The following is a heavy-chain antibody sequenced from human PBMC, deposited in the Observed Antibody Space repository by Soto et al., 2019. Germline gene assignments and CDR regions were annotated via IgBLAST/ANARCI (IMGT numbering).Heavy chain of an antibody. D-gene: IGHD1-26*01. J-gene: IGHJ4*02. Sequence: PGESLKISCKGSGYSFAGYWITWVRQKPGKGLEWMGRIDPSDSQTYYSPSFRGHVTISVTKSITTVFLQWSSLRASDTAMYYCGRPFDSGGGYDYGGQGPLVTVPS. CDR2: IDPSDSQT. CDR3: GRPFDSGGGYDY. V-gene: IGHV5-10-1*01. CDR1: GYSFAGYW.